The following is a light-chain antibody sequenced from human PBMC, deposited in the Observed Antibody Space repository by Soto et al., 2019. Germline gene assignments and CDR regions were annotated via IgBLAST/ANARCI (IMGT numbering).Light chain of an antibody. CDR1: QSVGTY. V-gene: IGKV3-15*01. CDR2: GAS. CDR3: QQYNNWPLVT. J-gene: IGKJ4*01. Sequence: EIVMTQSPATLSVSLGERATLSCRASQSVGTYLAWYQQKPGQAPRLLIFGASTRATGIPARFSGGGSGSEFTLTISGLQSEDFAVYSCQQYNNWPLVTFGGGTKVEIK.